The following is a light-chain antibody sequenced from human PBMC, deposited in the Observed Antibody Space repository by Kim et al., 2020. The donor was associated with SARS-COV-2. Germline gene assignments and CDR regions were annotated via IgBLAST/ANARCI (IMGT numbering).Light chain of an antibody. CDR1: QSVSSN. J-gene: IGKJ2*01. CDR3: QQYNNWPPYT. V-gene: IGKV3-15*01. CDR2: GAP. Sequence: EIVMTQSPATLPVSPGERATLSCRASQSVSSNLAWYQQKPGQAPRLVIYGAPTRATGVPARFSGSGSGTDFTLTISSLQSEDFAVYYCQQYNNWPPYTFGQGTKLEI.